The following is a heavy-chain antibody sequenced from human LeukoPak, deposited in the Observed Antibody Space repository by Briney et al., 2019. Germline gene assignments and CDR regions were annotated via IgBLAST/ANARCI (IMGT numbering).Heavy chain of an antibody. CDR3: ARDPPASGSLF. Sequence: PSETLSLTCTVSGGSISSSSYYWGWIRQPPGKGLEWIESIYYSGSTYYNPSLKSRVTISVDTSKNQFYLKLSSVTAADTAVYYCARDPPASGSLFWSQGTLVTVSS. CDR2: IYYSGST. V-gene: IGHV4-39*07. J-gene: IGHJ4*02. CDR1: GGSISSSSYY. D-gene: IGHD1-26*01.